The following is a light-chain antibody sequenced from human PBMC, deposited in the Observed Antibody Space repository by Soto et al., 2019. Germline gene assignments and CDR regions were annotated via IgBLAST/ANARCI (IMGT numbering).Light chain of an antibody. CDR2: DVS. CDR1: QSVIPD. CDR3: QQRARWPLT. V-gene: IGKV3-11*01. J-gene: IGKJ4*01. Sequence: EIVLTQSPATLSLSPGERATLSCRASQSVIPDLAWYQQKPGQPPRLLIYDVSYRATGISDRFSGSGSGTDFTLTISSLEPEDFAIYYCQQRARWPLTFGGGTKVEIK.